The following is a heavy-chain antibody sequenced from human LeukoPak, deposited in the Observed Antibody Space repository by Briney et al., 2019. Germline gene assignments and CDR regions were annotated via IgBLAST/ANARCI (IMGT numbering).Heavy chain of an antibody. V-gene: IGHV3-30*02. J-gene: IGHJ4*02. CDR3: AKGSLIYSSSWYAGSFDY. CDR1: GFTFSSYG. CDR2: IRYDGSNK. D-gene: IGHD6-13*01. Sequence: SGGSLRLSCAASGFTFSSYGMHWVRQAPGKGLEWVAFIRYDGSNKYYADSVKGRFTISRDNSKNTLYLQMNSLRAEDTAVYYCAKGSLIYSSSWYAGSFDYWGQGTLVTVSS.